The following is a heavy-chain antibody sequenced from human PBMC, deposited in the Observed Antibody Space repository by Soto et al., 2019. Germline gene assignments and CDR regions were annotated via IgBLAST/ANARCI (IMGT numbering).Heavy chain of an antibody. D-gene: IGHD4-17*01. J-gene: IGHJ6*02. Sequence: EVQLVESGGGLVKPGGSLRLSCAASGFTFSSYSMNWVRQAPGKGLEWVSSISSSSSYIYYADSVNGRFTISRDIAKNSLYLQMNSLRAEDTAVYYCARDTPGTVAYGMDVWGQGTTVTVSS. CDR1: GFTFSSYS. CDR3: ARDTPGTVAYGMDV. V-gene: IGHV3-21*01. CDR2: ISSSSSYI.